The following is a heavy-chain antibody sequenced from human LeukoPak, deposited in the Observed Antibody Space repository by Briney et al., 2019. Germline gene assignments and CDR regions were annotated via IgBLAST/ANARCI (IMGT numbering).Heavy chain of an antibody. CDR1: GGTFSSYA. V-gene: IGHV1-69*05. CDR2: IIPIFGTA. CDR3: ARDQHDILTGYSTDY. J-gene: IGHJ4*02. Sequence: SVKVSCKASGGTFSSYAISWVRQAPGQGLEWMGGIIPIFGTANYAQKFQGRVTMTRDTSISTAYMELSRLRSDDTAVYYCARDQHDILTGYSTDYWGQGTLVTVSS. D-gene: IGHD3-9*01.